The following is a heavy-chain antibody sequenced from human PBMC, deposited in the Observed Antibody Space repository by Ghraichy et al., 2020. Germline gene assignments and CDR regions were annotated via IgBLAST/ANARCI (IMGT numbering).Heavy chain of an antibody. Sequence: SETLSLTCNVSGGSISTNSYYWIWVRQPPGKGLEWIATIYYSGNTYYNPSLESRVTISVDTSKNQFSLRLTSVTAADTAVYYCVRDQRSYEFWSGYYFWGQGALVTVSS. D-gene: IGHD3-3*01. CDR1: GGSISTNSYY. CDR3: VRDQRSYEFWSGYYF. CDR2: IYYSGNT. J-gene: IGHJ4*02. V-gene: IGHV4-39*07.